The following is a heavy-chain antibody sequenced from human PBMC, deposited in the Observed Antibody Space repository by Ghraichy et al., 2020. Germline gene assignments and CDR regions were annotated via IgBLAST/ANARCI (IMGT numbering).Heavy chain of an antibody. CDR1: GYSFTSYW. CDR2: IYPGDSDT. J-gene: IGHJ1*01. CDR3: ARHESTDPEYYYDSRGYFQH. Sequence: GESLNISCKGSGYSFTSYWIGWVRQMPGKGLEWMGIIYPGDSDTRYSPSFQGQVTISADKSISTAYLQWSSLKASDTAMYYCARHESTDPEYYYDSRGYFQHWGQGTLVTVSS. V-gene: IGHV5-51*01. D-gene: IGHD3-22*01.